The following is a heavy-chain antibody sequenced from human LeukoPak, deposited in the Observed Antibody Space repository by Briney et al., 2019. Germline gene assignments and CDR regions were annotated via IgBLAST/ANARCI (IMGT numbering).Heavy chain of an antibody. Sequence: KPSETLSLTCAVSGYSIGSGYYWGWIRQPPGKGLEWIGSIYHSGSTYYNPSLKSRVTISVDTSKNQFSLKLSSVTAADTAVYYCARDLAVAGRGHWFDPWGQGTLVTVSS. D-gene: IGHD6-19*01. CDR1: GYSIGSGYY. CDR2: IYHSGST. J-gene: IGHJ5*02. V-gene: IGHV4-38-2*02. CDR3: ARDLAVAGRGHWFDP.